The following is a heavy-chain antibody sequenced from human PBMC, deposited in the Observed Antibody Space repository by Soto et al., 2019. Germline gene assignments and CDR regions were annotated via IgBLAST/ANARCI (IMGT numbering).Heavy chain of an antibody. J-gene: IGHJ4*02. CDR2: INPNSGGT. D-gene: IGHD6-6*01. CDR1: GYTFTGYS. CDR3: ARENADSSLMEDFDD. V-gene: IGHV1-2*04. Sequence: DSVQVSCKASGYTFTGYSMHWVRQAPGHGLEWMGWINPNSGGTKYAQKFQGWVTMTRDTSLSTAYMALSRLRSDDTAVYYCARENADSSLMEDFDDWGQGTLVTV.